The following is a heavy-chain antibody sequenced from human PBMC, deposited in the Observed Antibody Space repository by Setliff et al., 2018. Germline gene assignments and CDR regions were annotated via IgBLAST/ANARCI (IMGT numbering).Heavy chain of an antibody. CDR3: ATSDWYAAFDH. J-gene: IGHJ4*02. CDR1: GFTFNHW. CDR2: IKQDESEK. V-gene: IGHV3-7*01. D-gene: IGHD6-19*01. Sequence: GESLKISCAASGFTFNHWINWVRQAPGKGLEWVANIKQDESEKHYVGSVKGRFTISRDNARNSVYLQMNSLRAEDAAVYYCATSDWYAAFDHWGQGTLVTVSS.